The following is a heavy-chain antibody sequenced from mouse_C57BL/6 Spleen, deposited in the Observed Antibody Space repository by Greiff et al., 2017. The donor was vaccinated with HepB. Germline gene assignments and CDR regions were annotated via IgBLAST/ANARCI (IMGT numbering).Heavy chain of an antibody. Sequence: VQLQQSGAELVRPGASVTLSCKASGYTFTDYEMHWVKQTPVHGLEWIGAIDPETGGTAYNQKFKGKAILTADKSSSTAYMELRSLTSEDSAVYYCTRSRYDYAYWYFDVWGTGTTVTVSS. D-gene: IGHD2-4*01. V-gene: IGHV1-15*01. CDR2: IDPETGGT. CDR1: GYTFTDYE. CDR3: TRSRYDYAYWYFDV. J-gene: IGHJ1*03.